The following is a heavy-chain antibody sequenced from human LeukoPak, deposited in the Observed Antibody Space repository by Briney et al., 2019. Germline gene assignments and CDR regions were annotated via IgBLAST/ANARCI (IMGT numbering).Heavy chain of an antibody. CDR1: GFTFDDYA. D-gene: IGHD6-13*01. CDR2: ISWNSGSI. V-gene: IGHV3-9*01. Sequence: GGSLRLSCAASGFTFDDYAMHWVRQAPGKGLAWVSGISWNSGSIGYADSVKGRFTISRDNAKNSLYLQMNSLRAEDTAVYYCARGRIAAAGICDVWGKGTTVTVSS. J-gene: IGHJ6*04. CDR3: ARGRIAAAGICDV.